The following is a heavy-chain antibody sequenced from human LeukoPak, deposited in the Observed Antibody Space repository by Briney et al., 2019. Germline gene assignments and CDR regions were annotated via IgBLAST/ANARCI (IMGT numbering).Heavy chain of an antibody. CDR1: GYTFTSYG. Sequence: GASVKVSCKASGYTFTSYGISWVRQAPGQGLEWMGWISAYNGSTNYAQKLQGRVTMTTDTSTSTAYMELRSLRSDDTAVYYCARDMITMVRGVIVFDYWGRGTLVTVSS. CDR2: ISAYNGST. J-gene: IGHJ4*02. V-gene: IGHV1-18*01. D-gene: IGHD3-10*01. CDR3: ARDMITMVRGVIVFDY.